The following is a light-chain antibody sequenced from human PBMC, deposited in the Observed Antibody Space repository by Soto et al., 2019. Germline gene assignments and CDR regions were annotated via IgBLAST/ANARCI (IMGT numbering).Light chain of an antibody. CDR2: EVS. V-gene: IGLV2-8*01. CDR1: NSDVGGYNY. J-gene: IGLJ2*01. CDR3: SSYAGSKGV. Sequence: QSALTQPACVSGSPGQSITISCTGTNSDVGGYNYVSWYQQHPGKAPKLMIYEVSKRPSGVPDRFSGSKSGNTASLTVSGLQAEDEADYYCSSYAGSKGVFGGGTKLTVL.